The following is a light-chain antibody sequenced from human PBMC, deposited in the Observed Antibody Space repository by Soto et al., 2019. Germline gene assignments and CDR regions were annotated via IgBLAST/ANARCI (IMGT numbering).Light chain of an antibody. V-gene: IGLV2-14*01. CDR3: TSYTSSSTYV. CDR2: DVS. Sequence: QSALTQPASVSGSPGQSIAISCTGTSSDVGGYKYVSWYQQHPGKAPKLMIYDVSNRPSGVSDRFSGSKSGNTASLTISGLQAEVEADYYCTSYTSSSTYVFGTGTKLTVL. J-gene: IGLJ1*01. CDR1: SSDVGGYKY.